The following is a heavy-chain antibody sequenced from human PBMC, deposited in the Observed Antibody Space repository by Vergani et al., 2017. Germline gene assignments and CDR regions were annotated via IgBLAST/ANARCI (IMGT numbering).Heavy chain of an antibody. CDR3: VRHSWVRRCESVDCSSWDY. V-gene: IGHV3-33*01. CDR1: GFIFKNHG. D-gene: IGHD5/OR15-5a*01. CDR2: IWDDGSKK. J-gene: IGHJ4*02. Sequence: QVQLVESGGGVVQPGTSLRLSCAASGFIFKNHGMQWVRQAPGKGLEWVALIWDDGSKKNYGNSMKGRFTISRDNSKDTLYLEMNSLRGEDSAVYYCVRHSWVRRCESVDCSSWDYWGQGTPVTVSS.